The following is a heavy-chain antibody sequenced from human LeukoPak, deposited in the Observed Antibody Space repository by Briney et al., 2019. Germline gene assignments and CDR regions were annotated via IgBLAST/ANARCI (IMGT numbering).Heavy chain of an antibody. D-gene: IGHD6-19*01. CDR2: IYTSGST. J-gene: IGHJ4*02. CDR3: ARGFQWFDY. CDR1: GFTFSDYF. Sequence: PGGSLRLSCAASGFTFSDYFMSWIRQPAGKGLEWIGRIYTSGSTNYNPSLKSRVTMSVDTSKNQFSLKLSSVTAADTAVYYCARGFQWFDYWGQGTLVTVSS. V-gene: IGHV4-4*07.